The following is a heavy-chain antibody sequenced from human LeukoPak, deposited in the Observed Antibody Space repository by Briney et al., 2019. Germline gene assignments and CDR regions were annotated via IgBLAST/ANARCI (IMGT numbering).Heavy chain of an antibody. CDR3: AGENPLRGIAARRFDC. CDR2: INPSGGST. Sequence: GAPVKVSCKASGYTFTSYYMHWVQQAPGQGLEWMGIINPSGGSTSYAQKFQGRVTMTRDTSTSTVYMELSSLRSEDTAVYYCAGENPLRGIAARRFDCWGQGTLVTVSS. J-gene: IGHJ4*02. CDR1: GYTFTSYY. V-gene: IGHV1-46*01. D-gene: IGHD6-6*01.